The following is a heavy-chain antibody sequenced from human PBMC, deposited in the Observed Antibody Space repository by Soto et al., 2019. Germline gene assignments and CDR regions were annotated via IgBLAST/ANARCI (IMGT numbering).Heavy chain of an antibody. V-gene: IGHV3-7*04. Sequence: EVQLVESGGGLVQPGGSLRLSCAASGFTFSSYWMSWVRQAPGKGLEWMANIKQDGSEKYYVDSVKGRFTISRDNAKNSLYLQMNSLRAEDTAVYYCARARSQVGYSYAPNWFDPWGQGTLVTVSS. CDR3: ARARSQVGYSYAPNWFDP. J-gene: IGHJ5*02. D-gene: IGHD5-18*01. CDR2: IKQDGSEK. CDR1: GFTFSSYW.